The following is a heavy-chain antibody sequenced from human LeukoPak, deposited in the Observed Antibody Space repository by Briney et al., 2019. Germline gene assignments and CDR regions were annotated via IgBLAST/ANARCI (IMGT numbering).Heavy chain of an antibody. J-gene: IGHJ4*02. V-gene: IGHV4-4*02. CDR1: GGSISSYY. D-gene: IGHD3-10*01. CDR3: ARDPGDVGTARNYYFDY. Sequence: SETLSLTCTVSGGSISSYYWSWVRQPPGKGLEWIGEIYHSGSTNYNPSLKSRVTISVDKSKNQFSLKLSSVTAADTAVYYCARDPGDVGTARNYYFDYWGQGTLVTVSS. CDR2: IYHSGST.